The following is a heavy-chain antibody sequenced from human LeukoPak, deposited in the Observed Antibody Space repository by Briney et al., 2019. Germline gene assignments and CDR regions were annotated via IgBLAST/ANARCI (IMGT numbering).Heavy chain of an antibody. D-gene: IGHD4-11*01. Sequence: GGSLRLSCAASGFTFSSYPIHWVRQAPGKGLEWVTVIFYDGSNKYYADSVKGRFSISRDNSKNTLYLQMNSLRAEDTAVYYCARVYSNSPEYGMDVWGQGTTVTVSS. CDR3: ARVYSNSPEYGMDV. CDR2: IFYDGSNK. J-gene: IGHJ6*02. CDR1: GFTFSSYP. V-gene: IGHV3-30*04.